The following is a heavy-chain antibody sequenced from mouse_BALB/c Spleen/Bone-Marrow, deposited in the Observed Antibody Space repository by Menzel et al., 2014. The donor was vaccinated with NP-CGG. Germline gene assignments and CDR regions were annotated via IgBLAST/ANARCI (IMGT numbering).Heavy chain of an antibody. V-gene: IGHV1-14*01. CDR1: GYTFTSYV. CDR2: INPNNDGS. CDR3: AGGKTYAMDY. D-gene: IGHD2-1*01. Sequence: VQLQQSGPELVKPRASVKMSCKASGYTFTSYVMHWVKQKPGQGLEWIGYINPNNDGSKYNEKFKGKATLTSDKSSSTAYMELSSLTPEDSAVYYCAGGKTYAMDYWGQGTSVTVSS. J-gene: IGHJ4*01.